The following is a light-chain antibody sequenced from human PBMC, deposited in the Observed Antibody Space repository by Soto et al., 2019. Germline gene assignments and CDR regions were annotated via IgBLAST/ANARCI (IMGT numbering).Light chain of an antibody. CDR1: SSNIGAGYD. Sequence: QSVLTQPPSVSGAPGQRVTISCTGSSSNIGAGYDVHWYQRLPGTAPKVLIYGNNNRPSGVPDRFSGSKSGTSASLAITGLQAEDAADYHCQSSDSSLCGSYGFGTGTKATVL. J-gene: IGLJ1*01. CDR2: GNN. V-gene: IGLV1-40*01. CDR3: QSSDSSLCGSYG.